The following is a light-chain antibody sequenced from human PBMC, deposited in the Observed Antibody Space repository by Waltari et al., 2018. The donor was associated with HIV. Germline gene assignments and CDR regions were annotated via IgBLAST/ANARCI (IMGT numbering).Light chain of an antibody. J-gene: IGLJ2*01. CDR3: QSYDNSLRVI. CDR2: ANN. Sequence: QSVLTQPPSVSGAPGQTVTISCTGSSSNLGTGYAVHWYQQLPGAAPKLLIFANNNRPSGVTDRCSGSKSGTSASRAITALQAKDEADYYCQSYDNSLRVIFGGGTKLTVL. CDR1: SSNLGTGYA. V-gene: IGLV1-40*01.